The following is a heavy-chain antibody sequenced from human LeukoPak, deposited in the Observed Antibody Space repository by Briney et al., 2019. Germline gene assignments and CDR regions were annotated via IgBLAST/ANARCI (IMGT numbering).Heavy chain of an antibody. Sequence: ASVKVSCNASGYTFTSYGISWVRQAPGQGLEWMGWISAYNGNTNYAQKLQGRVTMTTDASTSTAYMELRSLRSDDTAVYYCARDTEYDYYDSSGYSDYWGQGTLVTVSS. D-gene: IGHD3-22*01. CDR3: ARDTEYDYYDSSGYSDY. J-gene: IGHJ4*02. V-gene: IGHV1-18*01. CDR1: GYTFTSYG. CDR2: ISAYNGNT.